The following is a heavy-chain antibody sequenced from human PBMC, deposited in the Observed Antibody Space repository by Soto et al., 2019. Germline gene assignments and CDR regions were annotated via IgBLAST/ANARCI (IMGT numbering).Heavy chain of an antibody. CDR1: GYSFAGYW. CDR3: ARQIYDSDTGPNFQYYFDS. Sequence: ESLKISCKGSGYSFAGYWITWVRQKPGKGLEWMGRIDPSDSQTYYSPSFRGHVTISVTKSITTVFLQWSSLRASDTAMYYCARQIYDSDTGPNFQYYFDSWGQGTPVTVS. V-gene: IGHV5-10-1*01. J-gene: IGHJ4*02. CDR2: IDPSDSQT. D-gene: IGHD3-22*01.